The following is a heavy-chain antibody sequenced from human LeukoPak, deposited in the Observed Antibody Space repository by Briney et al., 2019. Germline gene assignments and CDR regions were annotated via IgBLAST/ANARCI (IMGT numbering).Heavy chain of an antibody. J-gene: IGHJ4*02. Sequence: GGSLRLSCAASGFTFSAYGMSWVRQAPGKGLEWVSSISSSSSYIYYADSVKGRFTISRDNAKNSLYLQMNSLRAEDTAVYYCARDLGDDDYGDFSFCYWGQGTLVTVSS. D-gene: IGHD4-17*01. CDR1: GFTFSAYG. CDR3: ARDLGDDDYGDFSFCY. V-gene: IGHV3-21*01. CDR2: ISSSSSYI.